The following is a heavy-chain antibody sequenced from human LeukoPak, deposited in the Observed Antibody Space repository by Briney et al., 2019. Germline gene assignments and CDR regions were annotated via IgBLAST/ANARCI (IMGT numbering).Heavy chain of an antibody. V-gene: IGHV4-4*07. CDR3: ARGVYGDYDPLDYYYYSMDV. CDR1: GGSISSYY. D-gene: IGHD4-17*01. Sequence: SETLSLTCTVSGGSISSYYWSWIRQPAGKGLEWIGRIYTSGSTNYNPSLKSRVTMSVDTSKNQFSLKLSSVTAADTAVYYCARGVYGDYDPLDYYYYSMDVWGQGTTVTVSS. CDR2: IYTSGST. J-gene: IGHJ6*02.